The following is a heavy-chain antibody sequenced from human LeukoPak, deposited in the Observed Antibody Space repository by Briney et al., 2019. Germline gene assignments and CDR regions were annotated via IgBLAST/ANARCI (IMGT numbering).Heavy chain of an antibody. J-gene: IGHJ4*02. CDR2: IYSGGST. CDR3: ARDPVAVAGTGSYFDY. V-gene: IGHV3-66*01. Sequence: PGGSLRLSCAASGFTVSSNYMSWVRQAPGKGLEWVSVIYSGGSTYYADSVKGRFTISRDNSKNTLNLQMNSLRAEDTAVYYCARDPVAVAGTGSYFDYWGQGTLVTVSS. CDR1: GFTVSSNY. D-gene: IGHD6-19*01.